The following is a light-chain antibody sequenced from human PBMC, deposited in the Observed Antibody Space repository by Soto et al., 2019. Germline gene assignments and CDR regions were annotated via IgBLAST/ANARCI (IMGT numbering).Light chain of an antibody. J-gene: IGKJ4*01. CDR1: QSVSVY. Sequence: EIVLTQSPATLSVSPGERATLSCRASQSVSVYLDWYQQKSGQAPSLLIFDASKRATGIPDRFSGSGSGTDFTLTISILEPEDFAVYYCQQRSNLITFGGGTKVDIK. CDR2: DAS. V-gene: IGKV3-11*01. CDR3: QQRSNLIT.